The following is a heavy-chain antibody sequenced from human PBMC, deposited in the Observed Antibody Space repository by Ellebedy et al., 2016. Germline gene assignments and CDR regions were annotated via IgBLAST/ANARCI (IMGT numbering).Heavy chain of an antibody. CDR3: ARDPGFSSRSHFDF. Sequence: SETLSLXXTVSGDSFRSNSYWAWIRQPPGKGLEWIGNSHHTGNTYYNPSLKSRVSIAVDTSKNQLSLILNSVTATDAAIYYCARDPGFSSRSHFDFWGPGTLVTVSS. V-gene: IGHV4-38-2*02. D-gene: IGHD6-13*01. CDR2: SHHTGNT. J-gene: IGHJ4*02. CDR1: GDSFRSNSY.